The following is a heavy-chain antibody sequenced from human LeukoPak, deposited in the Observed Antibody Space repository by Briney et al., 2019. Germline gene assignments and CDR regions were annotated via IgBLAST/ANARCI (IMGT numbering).Heavy chain of an antibody. CDR1: GFTFSSFA. J-gene: IGHJ4*02. V-gene: IGHV3-9*01. D-gene: IGHD2-2*01. Sequence: GGSLRLSCAASGFTFSSFAINWVRQAPGKGLEWVSGISWNSGSIGYADSVKGRFTISRDNAKNSLYLQMNSLRAEDTALYYCAKAVCSSTSCYYNYWGQGTLVTVSS. CDR2: ISWNSGSI. CDR3: AKAVCSSTSCYYNY.